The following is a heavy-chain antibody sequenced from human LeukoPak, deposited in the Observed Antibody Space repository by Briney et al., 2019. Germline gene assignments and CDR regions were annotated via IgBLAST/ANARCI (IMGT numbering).Heavy chain of an antibody. D-gene: IGHD6-13*01. CDR3: ARESADDYYYYMDV. CDR1: GYTFTSYT. J-gene: IGHJ6*03. CDR2: INTNTGNP. V-gene: IGHV7-4-1*02. Sequence: GASVKVSCQASGYTFTSYTMNWVRQAPGQGLEWMGWINTNTGNPTYAQGFTGRFVFSLDTSVSTAYLQISSLKAEDTAVYYCARESADDYYYYMDVWGKGTTVTVSS.